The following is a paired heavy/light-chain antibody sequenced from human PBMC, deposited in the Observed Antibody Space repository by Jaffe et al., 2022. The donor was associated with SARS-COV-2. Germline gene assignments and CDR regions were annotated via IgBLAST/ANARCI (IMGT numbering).Heavy chain of an antibody. CDR3: ARSYYSDSRGYYGGSFYYYLDV. D-gene: IGHD3-22*01. Sequence: QVQLQQWGAGLLKPSETLSLTCALHGGSFSDYYWSWIRQPPGRGLEWIGEINHSGSTNYDPSLKSRVTISVDRSKNQFSLTLTAVTAADTAVYYCARSYYSDSRGYYGGSFYYYLDVWGKGATVTVSS. V-gene: IGHV4-34*01. CDR1: GGSFSDYY. CDR2: INHSGST. J-gene: IGHJ6*03.
Light chain of an antibody. Sequence: DIQMTQSPSSLSASVGDRVTITCRASEGIRNYLAWYQQKPGKVPELLIYAASTLQSGVPSRFSGSGSGTDFTLTISSLQPEDVATYYCQKYNSAPRTFGPGTKVDIK. V-gene: IGKV1-27*01. CDR1: EGIRNY. CDR2: AAS. J-gene: IGKJ3*01. CDR3: QKYNSAPRT.